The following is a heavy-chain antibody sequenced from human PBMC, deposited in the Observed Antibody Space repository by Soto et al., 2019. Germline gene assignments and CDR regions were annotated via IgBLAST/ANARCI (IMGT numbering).Heavy chain of an antibody. J-gene: IGHJ6*02. CDR3: ARDLSGTGLDI. V-gene: IGHV4-4*07. Sequence: QLQLHESGPGLVKPSETLSLTCNVSGDSIGRFYWSWIRQSAGKGLEWIGRVYSTGGVTYNPALNGLVTISIDRSNNHVSLEMNYLTDADTAVYFCARDLSGTGLDIWGRGTRVSVSS. CDR2: VYSTGGV. CDR1: GDSIGRFY. D-gene: IGHD1-26*01.